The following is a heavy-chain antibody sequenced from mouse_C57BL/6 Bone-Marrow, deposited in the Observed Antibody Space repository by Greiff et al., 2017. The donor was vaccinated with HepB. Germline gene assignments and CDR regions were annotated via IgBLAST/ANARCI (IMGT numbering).Heavy chain of an antibody. CDR2: INPNNGGT. Sequence: VQLQQSGPELVKPGASVQIPCKASGYTFTDYNMDWVKQSHGKSLEWIGDINPNNGGTIYNQKFKGKATLTVDKSSSTAYMELRSLTSEDTAVYYCARPYYYGSSYFDYWGQGTTLTVSS. V-gene: IGHV1-18*01. CDR3: ARPYYYGSSYFDY. J-gene: IGHJ2*01. D-gene: IGHD1-1*01. CDR1: GYTFTDYN.